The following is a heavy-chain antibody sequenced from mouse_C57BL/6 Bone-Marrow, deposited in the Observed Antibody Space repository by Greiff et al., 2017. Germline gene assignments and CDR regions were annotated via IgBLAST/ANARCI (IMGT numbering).Heavy chain of an antibody. CDR1: GYTFTSYW. Sequence: VQLQQPGAELVRPGSSVKLSCKASGYTFTSYWMDWVKQRPGQGLEWIGNIYPSDSETHYNQKFKDKATVTVDKSSSTAYMQLSSLTSEDSAVYYCARSNYVSYYAMDYWGQVTSVTVSS. V-gene: IGHV1-61*01. J-gene: IGHJ4*01. CDR2: IYPSDSET. D-gene: IGHD2-5*01. CDR3: ARSNYVSYYAMDY.